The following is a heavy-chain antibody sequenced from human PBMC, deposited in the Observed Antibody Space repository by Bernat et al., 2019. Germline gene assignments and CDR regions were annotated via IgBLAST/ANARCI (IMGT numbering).Heavy chain of an antibody. Sequence: EVQLVGSGGGLVQPGGSLRLSCAASGFTFSSYWMSWVRQAPGKGLEWVANIKQDGSEKYYVDSVKGRFTISRDNSKNTLYLQMNSLRAEDTAVYYCARDGGYCSGGSCYVDDYGGFDYWGHGTLVTVSS. J-gene: IGHJ4*01. V-gene: IGHV3-7*01. CDR2: IKQDGSEK. CDR3: ARDGGYCSGGSCYVDDYGGFDY. CDR1: GFTFSSYW. D-gene: IGHD2-15*01.